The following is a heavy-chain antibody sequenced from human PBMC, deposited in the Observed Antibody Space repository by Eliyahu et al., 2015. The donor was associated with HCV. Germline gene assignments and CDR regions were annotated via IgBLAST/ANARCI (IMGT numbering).Heavy chain of an antibody. CDR2: IXYSGST. Sequence: QVQLQESGPGLVKPSETLSLTCTVSGGSISSYYWSWIRQPPGKGLEWIGYIXYSGSTNYNPSLKSRVTISVDTSKNQFSLKLSSVTAADTAVYYCARGLRSGFYYYYYMDVWGKGTTVTVSS. CDR1: GGSISSYY. J-gene: IGHJ6*03. CDR3: ARGLRSGFYYYYYMDV. D-gene: IGHD3-10*01. V-gene: IGHV4-59*01.